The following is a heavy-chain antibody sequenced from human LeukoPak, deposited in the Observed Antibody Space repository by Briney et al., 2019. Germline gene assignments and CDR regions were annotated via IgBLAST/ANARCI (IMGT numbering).Heavy chain of an antibody. J-gene: IGHJ4*02. D-gene: IGHD6-6*01. V-gene: IGHV4-31*03. CDR2: IYYRGST. Sequence: SETLSLTCTVSGGSISSGGYYWSWIRQHPGKGLEWIGYIYYRGSTYYNPSLKSRVTISVDTSKNQFSLKLSSVTAADTAVYYCARESSSSCLDYWGQGTLVTVSS. CDR1: GGSISSGGYY. CDR3: ARESSSSCLDY.